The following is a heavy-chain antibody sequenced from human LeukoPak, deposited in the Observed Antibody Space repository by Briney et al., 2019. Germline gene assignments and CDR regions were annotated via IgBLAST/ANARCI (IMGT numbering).Heavy chain of an antibody. D-gene: IGHD4-17*01. CDR3: AAATGYYYYYMDV. CDR1: GFTFTSSA. Sequence: SVKVSCKASGFTFTSSAMQWVRQARGQRLEWLGWIVVGSGSTNYAQKFQERVTITRDMSTRTVYMELSNLRSEDTAVYYCAAATGYYYYYMDVWGKGTTVTISS. CDR2: IVVGSGST. J-gene: IGHJ6*03. V-gene: IGHV1-58*02.